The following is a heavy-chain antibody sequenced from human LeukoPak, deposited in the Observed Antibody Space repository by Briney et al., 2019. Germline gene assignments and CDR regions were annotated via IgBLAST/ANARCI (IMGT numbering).Heavy chain of an antibody. CDR3: ARTEESGYSYRYFGYYYYMDV. CDR1: GGSISSSSYY. V-gene: IGHV4-39*07. J-gene: IGHJ6*03. D-gene: IGHD5-18*01. CDR2: IYYSGST. Sequence: SETLSLTCTVSGGSISSSSYYWGWIRQPPGKGLEWIGSIYYSGSTHYNPSLKSRVTISVDTSKNQFSLKLSSVTAADTAVYYYARTEESGYSYRYFGYYYYMDVWGKGTTVTVSS.